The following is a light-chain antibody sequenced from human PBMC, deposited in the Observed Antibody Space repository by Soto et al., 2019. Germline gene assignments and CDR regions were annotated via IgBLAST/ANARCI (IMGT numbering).Light chain of an antibody. CDR1: SSNIGNNY. Sequence: QSVLTQPPSVSAAPGQTVTISCSGSSSNIGNNYVSWYQQLPGTAPKLLIYDNNRRPSGIPDRFSGSKSGTSATLGITGLQTGDEADYFCETWDSSLSAVLFGGGTQLTVL. J-gene: IGLJ2*01. CDR3: ETWDSSLSAVL. V-gene: IGLV1-51*01. CDR2: DNN.